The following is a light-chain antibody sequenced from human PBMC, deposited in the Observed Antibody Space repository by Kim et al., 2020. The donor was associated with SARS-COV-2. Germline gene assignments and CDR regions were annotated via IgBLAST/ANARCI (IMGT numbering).Light chain of an antibody. V-gene: IGKV3-20*01. CDR3: QLYVSSHPRVT. CDR1: QSVSSRF. CDR2: GTS. J-gene: IGKJ4*01. Sequence: DIVLTQSPGTLSLSPGERATLSCRASQSVSSRFLAWYQQKPGQAPRPLIYGTSSRATGIPDRFSGTGSGTDFTLTISRLEPEDFAVYYCQLYVSSHPRVTFGGGTKVDIK.